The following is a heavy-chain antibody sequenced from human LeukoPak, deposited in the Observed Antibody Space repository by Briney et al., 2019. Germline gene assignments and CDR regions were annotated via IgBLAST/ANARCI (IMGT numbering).Heavy chain of an antibody. J-gene: IGHJ4*02. D-gene: IGHD3-16*02. Sequence: SETLSLTCAVSGGSISSYYWSWIRQPPGKGLEWIGYIYYSGSTNYNPSLKSRVTISVDTSKNQFSLKLSSVTAADTAVYYCARSGLRLGELSLSVYWGQGTLVTVSS. V-gene: IGHV4-59*08. CDR2: IYYSGST. CDR1: GGSISSYY. CDR3: ARSGLRLGELSLSVY.